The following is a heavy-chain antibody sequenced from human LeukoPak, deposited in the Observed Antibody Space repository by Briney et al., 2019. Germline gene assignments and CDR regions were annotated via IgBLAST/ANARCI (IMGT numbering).Heavy chain of an antibody. Sequence: SVKVSCKASGGTFSSYAITWVRQAPGQGLEWMGRIIPILGIANYAQKFQGRVTITADKSTSTAYMELSSLRSEDTAVCYCASGYSGWYKNRGFDYWGQGTLVTVSS. V-gene: IGHV1-69*04. J-gene: IGHJ4*02. CDR1: GGTFSSYA. CDR2: IIPILGIA. CDR3: ASGYSGWYKNRGFDY. D-gene: IGHD6-19*01.